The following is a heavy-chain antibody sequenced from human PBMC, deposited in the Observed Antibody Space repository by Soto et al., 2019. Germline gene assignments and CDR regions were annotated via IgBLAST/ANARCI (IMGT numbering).Heavy chain of an antibody. V-gene: IGHV1-3*01. J-gene: IGHJ3*02. CDR1: LYTFTNYA. Sequence: ASVTVSCLGTLYTFTNYAMHLLRQPNGQRLEWMGWINEGNGKTKYSQKFQGRVTITRDTSASTAYMELSSLRSEDTAVYYCARTKWLAYAFDIWGQGTMVTVSS. CDR3: ARTKWLAYAFDI. CDR2: INEGNGKT. D-gene: IGHD6-19*01.